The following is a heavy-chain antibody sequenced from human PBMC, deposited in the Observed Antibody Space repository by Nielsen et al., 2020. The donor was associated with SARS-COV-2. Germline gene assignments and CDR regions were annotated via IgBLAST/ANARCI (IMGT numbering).Heavy chain of an antibody. V-gene: IGHV1-46*01. D-gene: IGHD2-21*02. Sequence: WVRQAPGQGLEWMGIINPSGGGTSYAQKFQGRVTMTRDTSTSTVYMELSSLRSEDTAVYYCAGDLTVVTASPYSYYYGMDVWGQGTTVTVSS. CDR3: AGDLTVVTASPYSYYYGMDV. J-gene: IGHJ6*02. CDR2: INPSGGGT.